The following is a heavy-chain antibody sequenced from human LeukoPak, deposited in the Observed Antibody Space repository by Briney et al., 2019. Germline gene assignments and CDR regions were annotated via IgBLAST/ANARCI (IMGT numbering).Heavy chain of an antibody. CDR3: AKLLVWSLHYMDV. CDR1: GFTLSSYE. Sequence: GGSLRLSCTVSGFTLSSYEMSWIRQAPGKGLEWVSSIDYSGGSSYYADSVKGRFTISRDDSKNTLYLQLNSLRVEDTAIYFCAKLLVWSLHYMDVWGKGTTVTVSS. J-gene: IGHJ6*03. CDR2: IDYSGGSS. D-gene: IGHD3-3*01. V-gene: IGHV3-23*01.